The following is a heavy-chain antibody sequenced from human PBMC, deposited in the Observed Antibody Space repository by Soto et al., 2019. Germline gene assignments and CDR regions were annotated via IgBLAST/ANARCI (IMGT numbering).Heavy chain of an antibody. CDR1: GYSFTSYW. V-gene: IGHV5-10-1*01. J-gene: IGHJ4*02. Sequence: PGESLKISCNGSGYSFTSYWISWVRQMPGKGLEWMGRIDPSDSYTNYSPSFQGHVTISADKSISTAYLQWSSLKASDTAMYYCARRRGTYSREFDYWGQGTLVTVSS. CDR3: ARRRGTYSREFDY. D-gene: IGHD6-13*01. CDR2: IDPSDSYT.